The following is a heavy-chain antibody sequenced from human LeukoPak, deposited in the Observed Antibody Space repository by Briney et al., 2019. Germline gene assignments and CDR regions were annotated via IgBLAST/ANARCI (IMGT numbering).Heavy chain of an antibody. Sequence: PSETLYLTCHALGGSISSYYWSWFRQPAGKGLDWIGRIYTSGSTNYNPSLKSRVTMSVDTSKNQFSLKLSSVTAADTAVYYCARDPPYYDSSGYKAFDIWGQGTMVTVSS. V-gene: IGHV4-4*07. CDR3: ARDPPYYDSSGYKAFDI. J-gene: IGHJ3*02. CDR1: GGSISSYY. D-gene: IGHD3-22*01. CDR2: IYTSGST.